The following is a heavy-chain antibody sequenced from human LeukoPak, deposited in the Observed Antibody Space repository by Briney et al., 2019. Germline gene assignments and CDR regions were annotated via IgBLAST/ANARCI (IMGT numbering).Heavy chain of an antibody. CDR2: ISDSGGST. CDR3: AILPGYSSGWYEVNY. V-gene: IGHV3-23*01. J-gene: IGHJ4*02. CDR1: GFTFSSYA. D-gene: IGHD6-13*01. Sequence: GGSLRLSCAASGFTFSSYAMSWVRQAPGKGLEWVSGISDSGGSTYYADSVKCRFTIPRDNSRNTLYLQMNSPRAEDTAVYYCAILPGYSSGWYEVNYWGQGTLLTVSS.